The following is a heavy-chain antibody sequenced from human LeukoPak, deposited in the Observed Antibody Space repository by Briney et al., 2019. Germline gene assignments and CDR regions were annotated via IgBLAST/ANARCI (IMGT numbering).Heavy chain of an antibody. V-gene: IGHV4-39*07. J-gene: IGHJ4*02. D-gene: IGHD3-16*01. CDR2: IYYSGST. Sequence: SETLSLTCTVSGGSISSSSYYWGWIRQPPGKGLEWIGSIYYSGSTYYNPSLKSRVTISVDTSKNQFSLKLSSVTAADTAVYYCARDGRLGDGYWGQGTLVTVSS. CDR1: GGSISSSSYY. CDR3: ARDGRLGDGY.